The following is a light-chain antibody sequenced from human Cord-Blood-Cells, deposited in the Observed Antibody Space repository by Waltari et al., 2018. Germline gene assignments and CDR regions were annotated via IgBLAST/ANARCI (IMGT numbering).Light chain of an antibody. CDR2: YDS. J-gene: IGLJ3*02. CDR1: NSGSKS. CDR3: QVWDSSSDHPV. V-gene: IGLV3-21*04. Sequence: SYVLTQPPSVSVAPGKTARITCGGNNSGSKSVHWYQQKPGHAPVLVIYYDSDRPSGIPERFSGSNSGNMATLTISRVEAGDEADYYCQVWDSSSDHPVFGGGTKLTVL.